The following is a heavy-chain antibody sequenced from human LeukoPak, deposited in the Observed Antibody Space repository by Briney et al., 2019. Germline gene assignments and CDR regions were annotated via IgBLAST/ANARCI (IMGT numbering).Heavy chain of an antibody. Sequence: ASVKVSCKASGYTFIYYYMHWVRQAPGLGLEWMGWINPNSGDTHYARKFQGRVTLTRDTSISTAYMELSRLTSDDTAVYYCAKVGAGTCCHFEYWGQGTLVTVSS. D-gene: IGHD2-15*01. CDR1: GYTFIYYY. J-gene: IGHJ4*02. CDR3: AKVGAGTCCHFEY. CDR2: INPNSGDT. V-gene: IGHV1-2*02.